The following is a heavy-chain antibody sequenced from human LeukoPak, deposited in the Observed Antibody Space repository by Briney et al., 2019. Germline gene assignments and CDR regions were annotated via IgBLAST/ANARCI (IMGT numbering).Heavy chain of an antibody. D-gene: IGHD2-2*01. CDR3: AKEEAFVVPAASLDY. CDR1: GFTFSSYA. Sequence: PGGSLRLSCAASGFTFSSYAMSWVRQAPGKVLEWVSAISGSGSSTYYADSVKGRFTISRDNSKNTLYLQMNSLRAEDTAVYYCAKEEAFVVPAASLDYWGQGTLVTVSS. J-gene: IGHJ4*02. CDR2: ISGSGSST. V-gene: IGHV3-23*01.